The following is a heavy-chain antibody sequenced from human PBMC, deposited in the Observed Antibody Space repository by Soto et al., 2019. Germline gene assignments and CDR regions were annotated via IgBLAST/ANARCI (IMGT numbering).Heavy chain of an antibody. Sequence: QVQLVESGGGVVQPGRSLRLSCAVSGFTFSSYAMHWVRRAPGKGLEWVASISFDGSNKYYADSVKGRFTISRDISKNTLYLQMNSLRVEDTAVYHCAREAAGDWFDPWGQGTLVTVSS. D-gene: IGHD3-10*01. CDR2: ISFDGSNK. V-gene: IGHV3-30-3*01. CDR1: GFTFSSYA. J-gene: IGHJ5*02. CDR3: AREAAGDWFDP.